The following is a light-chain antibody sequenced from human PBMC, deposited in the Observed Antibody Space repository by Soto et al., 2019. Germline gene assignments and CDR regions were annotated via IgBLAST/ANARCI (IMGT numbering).Light chain of an antibody. V-gene: IGLV1-44*01. J-gene: IGLJ3*02. CDR2: SND. CDR3: AAWDSSLSGQGV. Sequence: QAVVTQPPSASGTPGQRVTISCSGSSSNIGTNTVNWYQQLPGTAPKLLIYSNDQRPSWVPDRFSGSKSGTSASLAISGLQSEDEADYYCAAWDSSLSGQGVFGGGTKVTVL. CDR1: SSNIGTNT.